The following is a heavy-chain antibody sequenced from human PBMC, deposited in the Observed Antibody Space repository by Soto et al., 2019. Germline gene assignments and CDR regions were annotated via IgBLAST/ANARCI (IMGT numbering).Heavy chain of an antibody. J-gene: IGHJ6*02. CDR3: ARDVCPSTARDYYYGMDV. CDR1: GYTFTGYY. D-gene: IGHD6-6*01. CDR2: INPNSGGT. Sequence: QVQLVQSGAEVKKPGASVKVSCKASGYTFTGYYMHWVRQAPGQGLEWMGWINPNSGGTNYAQKFQGWVTMTRGTSISTAYMELSRLRSDDTAVYYCARDVCPSTARDYYYGMDVWGQGTTVTVSS. V-gene: IGHV1-2*04.